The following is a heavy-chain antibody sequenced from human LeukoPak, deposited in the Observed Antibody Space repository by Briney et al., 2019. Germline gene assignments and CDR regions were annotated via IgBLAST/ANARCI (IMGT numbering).Heavy chain of an antibody. D-gene: IGHD6-13*01. Sequence: GASVKVSCKASGYTLTGYYIHWVRQAPGQGLEWMGIINPSGGRTPSGGSTSYAQKFQGRVTMTRDTSTSTVYMELSSLRSEDTAVYYCARDQTAATGIFDCWGQGTLVTVSS. CDR3: ARDQTAATGIFDC. CDR1: GYTLTGYY. CDR2: INPSGGRTPSGGST. V-gene: IGHV1-46*01. J-gene: IGHJ4*02.